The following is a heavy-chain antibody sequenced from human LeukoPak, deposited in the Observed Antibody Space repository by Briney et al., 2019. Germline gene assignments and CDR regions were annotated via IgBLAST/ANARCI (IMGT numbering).Heavy chain of an antibody. CDR1: GVTVSSNY. CDR3: AKDGGALITMVRGVISDAFDI. D-gene: IGHD3-10*01. J-gene: IGHJ3*02. Sequence: GGSLRLSCAASGVTVSSNYMSWVRQAPGKGLEWVSEIYSDGSTYYAASVKGRFSISRDNSKNTLYLQMNSLRAEDTAVYYCAKDGGALITMVRGVISDAFDIWGQGTMVTVSS. V-gene: IGHV3-53*01. CDR2: IYSDGST.